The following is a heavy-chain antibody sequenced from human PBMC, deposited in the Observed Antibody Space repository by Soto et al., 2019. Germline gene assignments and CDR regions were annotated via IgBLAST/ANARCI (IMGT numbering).Heavy chain of an antibody. CDR3: ASIYLETRVGSYSSGWYSEDYYYGMDV. Sequence: SDTLSLTFTISDGSIRSSSYYWGWISQPPAKSLKWIGRIYFSGSTYYNPSIQSLVTIFVDTSKNQFSMKLSSVTAADTAVYYCASIYLETRVGSYSSGWYSEDYYYGMDVWGQGTTVT. CDR1: DGSIRSSSYY. D-gene: IGHD6-19*01. V-gene: IGHV4-39*01. CDR2: IYFSGST. J-gene: IGHJ6*02.